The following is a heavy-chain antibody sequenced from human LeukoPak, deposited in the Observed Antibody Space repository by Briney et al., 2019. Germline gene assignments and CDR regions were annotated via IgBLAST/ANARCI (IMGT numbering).Heavy chain of an antibody. CDR3: AREGIVGATTH. V-gene: IGHV3-11*04. CDR2: ISNSGSTT. D-gene: IGHD1-26*01. J-gene: IGHJ4*02. CDR1: GFTFSDNY. Sequence: GGSLRLSCAASGFTFSDNYMNWIRQAPGKGLAWVSYISNSGSTTYHADSVKGRFTISRDNSKNSLYLQMNSLGVEDTAVYYCAREGIVGATTHWGQGILVTVSS.